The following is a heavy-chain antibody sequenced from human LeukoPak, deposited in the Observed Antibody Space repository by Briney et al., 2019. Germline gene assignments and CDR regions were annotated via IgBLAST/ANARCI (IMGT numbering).Heavy chain of an antibody. CDR1: GGTFSSYA. J-gene: IGHJ4*02. CDR2: IIPIFGTA. V-gene: IGHV1-69*05. CDR3: ASEAMDY. Sequence: ASVKVSCKASGGTFSSYAISWVRQAPGQGLEWMGGIIPIFGTANYAQKLQGRVTMTTDTSTSTAYMELRSLRSDDTAIYYCASEAMDYWGQGTLVTVSS.